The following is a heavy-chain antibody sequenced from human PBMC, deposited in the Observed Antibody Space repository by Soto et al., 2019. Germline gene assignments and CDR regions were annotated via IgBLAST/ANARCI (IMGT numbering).Heavy chain of an antibody. J-gene: IGHJ3*01. CDR2: LSAYNGDT. CDR3: ARWSAIVGGAEAVDV. V-gene: IGHV1-18*01. D-gene: IGHD1-26*01. Sequence: QVQLVQSGAEVKKPGASVRVSCKTSGYTFINYGITWVRQAPGQGLEWMGWLSAYNGDTSSSEKLQDRFTMTTDTSTNTVYMDLRSLTSDDTAVYYCARWSAIVGGAEAVDVWGQGTIVIVSS. CDR1: GYTFINYG.